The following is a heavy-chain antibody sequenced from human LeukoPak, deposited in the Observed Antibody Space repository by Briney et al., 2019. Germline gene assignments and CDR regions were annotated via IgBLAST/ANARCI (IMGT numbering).Heavy chain of an antibody. Sequence: GESLKISCKGSGYSFTNYWIDWVRQMPGKGLEWMGILNPGASDSRYSPSFQGEVTISADTSISTAYLQWSSLKASDTAMYYCARLYYYGMDVWGQGTTVTVSS. J-gene: IGHJ6*02. CDR3: ARLYYYGMDV. CDR2: LNPGASDS. V-gene: IGHV5-51*01. CDR1: GYSFTNYW.